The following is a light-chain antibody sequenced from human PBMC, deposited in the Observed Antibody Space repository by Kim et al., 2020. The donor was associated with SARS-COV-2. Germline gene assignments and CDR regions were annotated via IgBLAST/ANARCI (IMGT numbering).Light chain of an antibody. CDR3: MQALQIRT. Sequence: DIVMTQSPLSLPVTPGEPASISCRSSQSLLHSNGYKYLDWYLQKPGQSPQLLIYLGSNRASGVPDRFSGSGSGTDFTLKISRVEAEDVGVYYCMQALQIRTFGQGTKVDI. CDR2: LGS. J-gene: IGKJ1*01. CDR1: QSLLHSNGYKY. V-gene: IGKV2-28*01.